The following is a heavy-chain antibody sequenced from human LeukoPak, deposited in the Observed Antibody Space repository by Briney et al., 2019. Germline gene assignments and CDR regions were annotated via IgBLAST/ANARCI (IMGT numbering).Heavy chain of an antibody. D-gene: IGHD2-2*01. CDR1: GYTFTSYG. V-gene: IGHV1-18*01. J-gene: IGHJ3*02. Sequence: ASVKVSCKASGYTFTSYGISWVRQAPGRGLEWMGWISAYNGNTNYAQKLQGRVTMTTDTSTSTAYMELRSLRSDDTAVYYCAREFRKDRQLPDAFDIWGQGTMVTVSS. CDR3: AREFRKDRQLPDAFDI. CDR2: ISAYNGNT.